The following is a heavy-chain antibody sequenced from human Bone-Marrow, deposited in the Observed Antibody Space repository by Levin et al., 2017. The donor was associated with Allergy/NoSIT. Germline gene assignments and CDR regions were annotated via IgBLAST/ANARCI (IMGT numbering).Heavy chain of an antibody. CDR1: GFTFSSYA. Sequence: GESLKISCAASGFTFSSYAMHWVRQAPGKGLEWVAVISYDGSNKYYADSVKGRFTISRDNSKNTLYLQMNSLRAEDTAVFYCAKEFRAGGFCSGGSCYSVDYWGQGTLVTVSS. D-gene: IGHD2-15*01. CDR2: ISYDGSNK. CDR3: AKEFRAGGFCSGGSCYSVDY. J-gene: IGHJ4*02. V-gene: IGHV3-30*18.